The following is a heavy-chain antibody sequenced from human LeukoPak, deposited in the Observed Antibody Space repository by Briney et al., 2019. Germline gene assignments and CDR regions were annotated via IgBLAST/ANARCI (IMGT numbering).Heavy chain of an antibody. CDR1: GGSLSIYY. Sequence: SETLSLTCTVSGGSLSIYYWSGLRPPPEEGLEGIRYIYASANTNYYPYLRSRVSISVDATKISFSLKLSSVAAADTAVYECAREPQSGVFDYWGQGTLVTVSS. CDR3: AREPQSGVFDY. V-gene: IGHV4-59*01. CDR2: IYASANT. D-gene: IGHD7-27*01. J-gene: IGHJ4*02.